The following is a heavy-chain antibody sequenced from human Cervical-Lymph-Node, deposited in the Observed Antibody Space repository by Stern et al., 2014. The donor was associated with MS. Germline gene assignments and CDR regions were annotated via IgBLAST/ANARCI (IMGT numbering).Heavy chain of an antibody. CDR2: LYPRDATT. J-gene: IGHJ4*02. CDR1: GNIVTRYY. Sequence: VQLVQSGAEVMKPGASVKLFCKASGNIVTRYYMHWVRQAPGQGLEWMALLYPRDATTGYAQRLRDRITRTREASTGTVYLELGSLRSEDAAVYYCVREGESLKNFDYWGQGTLLTVSS. V-gene: IGHV1-46*01. CDR3: VREGESLKNFDY.